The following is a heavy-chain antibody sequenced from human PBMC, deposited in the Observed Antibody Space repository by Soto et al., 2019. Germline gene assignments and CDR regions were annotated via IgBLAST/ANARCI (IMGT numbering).Heavy chain of an antibody. Sequence: EVQLLESGGGLVQPGGSLRLSCTASGFTFSNYAMSWARQAPGKGLEWLSTLAVPYTGAQTFYADSVAGRLTISRDDSKNTLYLQLNSLRVEDTAVYYFAKDWGRIAVAGWTDWGPGTLVTVSS. CDR2: VPYTGAQT. D-gene: IGHD6-19*01. J-gene: IGHJ4*02. CDR1: GFTFSNYA. V-gene: IGHV3-23*01. CDR3: AKDWGRIAVAGWTD.